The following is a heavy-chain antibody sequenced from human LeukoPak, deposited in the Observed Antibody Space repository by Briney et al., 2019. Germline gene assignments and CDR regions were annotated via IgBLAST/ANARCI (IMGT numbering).Heavy chain of an antibody. CDR1: GGSISSGSYY. D-gene: IGHD3-10*01. J-gene: IGHJ4*02. CDR2: IYTSGST. CDR3: ARDGPSGGYYFDY. V-gene: IGHV4-61*02. Sequence: SETLSLTCTVSGGSISSGSYYWSWIRQPAGKGLEWIGRIYTSGSTNYNPSLKSRVTISVDTSKNQFSLKLSSVTSADTAVYYCARDGPSGGYYFDYWGQGTLVTVSS.